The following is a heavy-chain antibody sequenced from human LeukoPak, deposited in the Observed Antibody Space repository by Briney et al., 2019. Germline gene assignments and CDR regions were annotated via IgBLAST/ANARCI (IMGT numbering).Heavy chain of an antibody. CDR3: AKDRCSNGIGCYYYYMDV. J-gene: IGHJ6*03. D-gene: IGHD2-8*01. Sequence: GGSLRLSCAASGFTFSSYGMHWVRQAPGKGLEWVAFIRYDGSNKYYADSVKGRFSISRDSSKNILYLQMNSLRAVDTAVYYCAKDRCSNGIGCYYYYMDVWGKGTTVTISS. CDR2: IRYDGSNK. CDR1: GFTFSSYG. V-gene: IGHV3-30*02.